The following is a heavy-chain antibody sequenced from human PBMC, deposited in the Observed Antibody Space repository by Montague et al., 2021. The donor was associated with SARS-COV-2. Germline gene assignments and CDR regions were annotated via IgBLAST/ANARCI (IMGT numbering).Heavy chain of an antibody. J-gene: IGHJ6*02. CDR3: ARWGEYYDSPYYYYAMDV. CDR2: TSYSEST. CDR1: GGSISPYY. V-gene: IGHV4-59*12. D-gene: IGHD3-3*01. Sequence: SETLSLTCTVSGGSISPYYWSWIRQSPGKGLECIGYTSYSESTDYNPSLKSRVTISIDTSKNQFSLKLSSVTAADTAVYYCARWGEYYDSPYYYYAMDVWGQGTTVTVPS.